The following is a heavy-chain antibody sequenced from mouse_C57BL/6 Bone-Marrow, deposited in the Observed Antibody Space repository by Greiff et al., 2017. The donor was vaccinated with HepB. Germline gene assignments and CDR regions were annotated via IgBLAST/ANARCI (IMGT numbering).Heavy chain of an antibody. CDR2: IWSDGST. J-gene: IGHJ1*03. V-gene: IGHV2-6*03. CDR1: GFSLTSYG. CDR3: ARSPGSSYWYFDV. D-gene: IGHD1-1*01. Sequence: VQLQQSGPGLVAPSQSLSITCTVSGFSLTSYGVHWVRQPPGKGLEWLVVIWSDGSTTYNSALKSRLSISKDNSKSQVFLKMNSLQTDDTAMYYCARSPGSSYWYFDVWGTGTTVTVSS.